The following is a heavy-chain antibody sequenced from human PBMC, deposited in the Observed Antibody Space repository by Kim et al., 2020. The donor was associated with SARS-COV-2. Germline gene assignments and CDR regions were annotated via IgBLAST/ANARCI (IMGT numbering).Heavy chain of an antibody. D-gene: IGHD2-2*01. CDR2: VWYDGSNG. CDR1: GFTFTNSG. CDR3: GVVATSGLEY. J-gene: IGHJ4*02. V-gene: IGHV3-33*01. Sequence: GGSLRLSCATSGFTFTNSGLHWVRQAPGKGLEWVALVWYDGSNGYHADSVKGRFAISRERYENTLYLQMSSLRAEDSAVYYCGVVATSGLEYWGQGILVTVSS.